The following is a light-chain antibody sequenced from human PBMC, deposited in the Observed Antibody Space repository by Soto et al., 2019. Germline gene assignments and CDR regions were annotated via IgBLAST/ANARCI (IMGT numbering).Light chain of an antibody. V-gene: IGLV2-8*01. J-gene: IGLJ2*01. CDR1: NGDIGAYNY. CDR3: CSYTGSNNFVV. CDR2: EVI. Sequence: SALTQPPSASGSPGESVTISCTGTNGDIGAYNYVSWYQQHPGKAPKLMIYEVIKRPSGVPDRFSGSKSDNTASLTVSGLQAEDEADYYCCSYTGSNNFVVFGGGTKLTVL.